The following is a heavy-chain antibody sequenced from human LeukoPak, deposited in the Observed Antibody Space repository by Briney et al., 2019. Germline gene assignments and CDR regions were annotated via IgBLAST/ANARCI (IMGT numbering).Heavy chain of an antibody. CDR1: GFTFSNYN. Sequence: GGSLRLSCAASGFTFSNYNMNWARQAPGKGLEWVSYISSSSSSTIYYADSVKGRFTISRDNSKNTLYLQMNSLRAEDTAVYYCAKCSGRDYYYYMDVWGKGTTVTVSS. CDR3: AKCSGRDYYYYMDV. V-gene: IGHV3-48*01. D-gene: IGHD1-1*01. CDR2: ISSSSSSTI. J-gene: IGHJ6*03.